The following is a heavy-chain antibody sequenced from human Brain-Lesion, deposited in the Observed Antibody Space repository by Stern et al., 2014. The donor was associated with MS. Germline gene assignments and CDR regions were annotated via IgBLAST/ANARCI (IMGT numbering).Heavy chain of an antibody. CDR1: GGPISSSSYY. Sequence: QLQLQESGPGLVKPSETLSLTCTVSGGPISSSSYYWGWIRQPPGKGLEWIGTIHYTGSTNYNPSLKSRVTFSVDMSRNQFSLKLGSVTDADTAVYYCASWVGARRRRFDYWGQGTLVTVSS. CDR3: ASWVGARRRRFDY. D-gene: IGHD1-26*01. J-gene: IGHJ4*02. CDR2: IHYTGST. V-gene: IGHV4-39*01.